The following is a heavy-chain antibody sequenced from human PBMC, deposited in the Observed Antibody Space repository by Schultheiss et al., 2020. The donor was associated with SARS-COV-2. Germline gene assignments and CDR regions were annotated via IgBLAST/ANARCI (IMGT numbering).Heavy chain of an antibody. CDR1: GGSFSGYY. CDR3: ARQGLSGWYYYYMDV. Sequence: SETLSLTCAVSGGSFSGYYWSWIRQPPGKGLEWIGEINYSGNTNYNPSLKSRVTISVDTSKNQFSLNLSFVTAADTAVYYCARQGLSGWYYYYMDVWGKGTTVTVSS. CDR2: INYSGNT. V-gene: IGHV4-34*01. J-gene: IGHJ6*03. D-gene: IGHD3-10*01.